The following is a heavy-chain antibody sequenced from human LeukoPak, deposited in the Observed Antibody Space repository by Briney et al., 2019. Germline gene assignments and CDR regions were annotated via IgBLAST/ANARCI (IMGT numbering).Heavy chain of an antibody. CDR3: ARGYCTSSGCYNDY. D-gene: IGHD2-2*02. V-gene: IGHV3-30*04. J-gene: IGHJ4*02. CDR2: MSFDVNNK. CDR1: GFTFSSYA. Sequence: GGSLRLSCVTSGFTFSSYAFHWVRQAPGKGLEWVATMSFDVNNKYYADSVRGRFTISRDNSKNTLYLQMNSLGAEDTAVYSCARGYCTSSGCYNDYWGQGTLVTVSS.